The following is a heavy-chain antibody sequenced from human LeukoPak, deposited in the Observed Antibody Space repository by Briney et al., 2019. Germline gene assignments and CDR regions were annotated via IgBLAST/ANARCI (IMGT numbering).Heavy chain of an antibody. D-gene: IGHD5-24*01. V-gene: IGHV4-34*01. CDR2: INHSGST. CDR1: GGSFSGYH. J-gene: IGHJ6*03. Sequence: SETLSLTCAVYGGSFSGYHWSWIRQPPGKGLEWIGEINHSGSTKYNPSLKSRVTILVDTSKNQFSLKLGSATAADTAVYYCARVKEMDTTFFYYDYYMDVWGKRTTVTVSS. CDR3: ARVKEMDTTFFYYDYYMDV.